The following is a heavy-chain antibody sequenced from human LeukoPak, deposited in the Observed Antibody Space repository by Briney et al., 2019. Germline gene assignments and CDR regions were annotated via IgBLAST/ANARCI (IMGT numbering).Heavy chain of an antibody. J-gene: IGHJ4*02. V-gene: IGHV7-4-1*02. Sequence: ASVKVSCKASGYTFTSYAMNWVRQAPRQGLEWMGWINTNTGNPTYAQGFTGRFVFSLDTSVSTAYLQISSLKAEDTAVYYCAREQGIAAAEGFDYWGQGTLVTVSS. D-gene: IGHD6-13*01. CDR2: INTNTGNP. CDR1: GYTFTSYA. CDR3: AREQGIAAAEGFDY.